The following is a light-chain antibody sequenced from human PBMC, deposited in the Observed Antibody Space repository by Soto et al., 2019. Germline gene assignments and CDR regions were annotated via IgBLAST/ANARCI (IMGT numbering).Light chain of an antibody. Sequence: ERVMTQSPATLSVSPGERATLPCRASQSININLAWYQQKPGQAPRLLIYGASARATDIPARFSGSGSGTEFTLTISSLQSEDSAVYYCQQYNNWPWTFGQGTKVDIK. CDR1: QSININ. CDR3: QQYNNWPWT. V-gene: IGKV3-15*01. CDR2: GAS. J-gene: IGKJ1*01.